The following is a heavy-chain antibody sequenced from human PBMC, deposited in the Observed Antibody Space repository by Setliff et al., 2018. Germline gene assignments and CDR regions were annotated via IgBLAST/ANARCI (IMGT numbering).Heavy chain of an antibody. J-gene: IGHJ4*02. CDR2: IYYSGST. CDR1: GGSISSSSYY. CDR3: ARRETYYNFWSGYYAY. D-gene: IGHD3-3*01. Sequence: SETLSLTCTVSGGSISSSSYYWGWIRQPPGKGLEWIGSIYYSGSTYYNPSLKSRVTISVDTSKNQFSLKLSSVTAADTAVYYCARRETYYNFWSGYYAYWGQGTRVTV. V-gene: IGHV4-39*07.